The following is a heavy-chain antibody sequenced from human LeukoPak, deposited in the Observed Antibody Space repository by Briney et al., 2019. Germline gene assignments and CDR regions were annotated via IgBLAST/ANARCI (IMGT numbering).Heavy chain of an antibody. CDR1: GFTFSDYY. D-gene: IGHD2-21*02. Sequence: GGSLRLSCAASGFTFSDYYMSWIRQAPGKGLEWGSYIRSSSSYTNYADSMKGTFTIHRDNAKNSLYLQMNSLRAEDTAVYYCARDSPATYCGGDCYLGYYFDYWGQGTLVTVSS. CDR3: ARDSPATYCGGDCYLGYYFDY. V-gene: IGHV3-11*05. CDR2: IRSSSSYT. J-gene: IGHJ4*02.